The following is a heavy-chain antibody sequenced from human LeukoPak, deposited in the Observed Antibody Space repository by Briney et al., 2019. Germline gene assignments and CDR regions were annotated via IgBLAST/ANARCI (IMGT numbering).Heavy chain of an antibody. J-gene: IGHJ5*02. CDR2: IYYSGST. CDR1: GGSIGSGVYY. Sequence: SETLSLTRTVSGGSIGSGVYYWSWTRQPPGKGLEWIGYIYYSGSTYYNPSLKSRVIISVDTSKNQFSLKMSSVIAADTAVYYCARTPDSGTYYNAWFDPWGQGTLVTVSS. D-gene: IGHD3-10*01. CDR3: ARTPDSGTYYNAWFDP. V-gene: IGHV4-30-4*01.